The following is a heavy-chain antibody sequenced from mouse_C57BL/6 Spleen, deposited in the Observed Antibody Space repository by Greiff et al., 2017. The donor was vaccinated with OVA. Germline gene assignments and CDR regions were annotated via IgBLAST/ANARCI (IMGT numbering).Heavy chain of an antibody. V-gene: IGHV5-4*03. CDR3: ARDYYGRRRDYAMDY. Sequence: EVKLVESGGGLVKPGGSLKLSCAASGFTFSSYAMSWVRQTPEKRLEWVATISDGGSYTYYPDNVKGRFTISRDNAKNNLYLQRSHLKSEDTAMYYCARDYYGRRRDYAMDYWGQGTSVTVSS. CDR2: ISDGGSYT. D-gene: IGHD1-1*01. J-gene: IGHJ4*01. CDR1: GFTFSSYA.